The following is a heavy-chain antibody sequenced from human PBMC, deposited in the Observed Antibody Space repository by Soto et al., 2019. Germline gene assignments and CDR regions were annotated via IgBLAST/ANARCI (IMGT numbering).Heavy chain of an antibody. Sequence: EVQLVDSGGGLVKPGGSLRLSCAASGFSVTNDWMNWVRQAPGKGLEWVGRVYTSAEGGATNYAAPMKGRFTISRDDSKNTVYLQMNSLMTEDTAVYYCTTGSVEGFWGQGTTVTVSS. V-gene: IGHV3-15*07. CDR2: VYTSAEGGAT. CDR3: TTGSVEGF. D-gene: IGHD2-15*01. J-gene: IGHJ6*02. CDR1: GFSVTNDW.